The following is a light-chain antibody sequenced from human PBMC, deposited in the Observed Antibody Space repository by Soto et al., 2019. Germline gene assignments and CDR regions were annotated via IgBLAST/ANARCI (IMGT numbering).Light chain of an antibody. CDR1: QTVSSY. J-gene: IGKJ5*01. CDR2: DAS. V-gene: IGKV3-11*01. CDR3: QQRMNWPLT. Sequence: IGLTQSPATLSLYPGERATLSCRASQTVSSYLLWYQQKRGQAPRLLIYDASNRATGIPARFSGSGSGTDFTLTISSLEPEDFAVYYCQQRMNWPLTFGQGTRLEI.